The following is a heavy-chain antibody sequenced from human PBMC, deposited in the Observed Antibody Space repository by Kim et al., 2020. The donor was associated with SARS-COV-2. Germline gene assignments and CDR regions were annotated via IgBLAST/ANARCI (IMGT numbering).Heavy chain of an antibody. CDR2: IYPGDSDT. V-gene: IGHV5-51*01. J-gene: IGHJ4*02. Sequence: GESLKISCKGSGYSFTSYWIGWVRQMPGKGLEWMGIIYPGDSDTRYSPSFQGQVTISADKSISTAYLQLSSLKASDTAMYYCARNPYSSGWLIDYWGQGTLVTVSS. CDR1: GYSFTSYW. D-gene: IGHD6-19*01. CDR3: ARNPYSSGWLIDY.